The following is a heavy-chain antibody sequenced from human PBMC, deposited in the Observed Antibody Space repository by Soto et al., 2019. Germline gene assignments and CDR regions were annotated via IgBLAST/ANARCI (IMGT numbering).Heavy chain of an antibody. CDR1: GGSISSGDYY. Sequence: NPSETLSLTCTVSGGSISSGDYYWSWIRQPPGKGLEWIGYIYYSGSTYYNPSLKSRVTISVDTSKNQFSLKLSSVTAADTAVYYCARGAQLGGDDYWGQGTLVTVSS. CDR2: IYYSGST. D-gene: IGHD3-16*01. J-gene: IGHJ4*02. CDR3: ARGAQLGGDDY. V-gene: IGHV4-30-4*01.